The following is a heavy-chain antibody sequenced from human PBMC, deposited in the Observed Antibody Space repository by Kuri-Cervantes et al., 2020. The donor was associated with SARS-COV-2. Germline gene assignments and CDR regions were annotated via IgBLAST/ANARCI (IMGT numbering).Heavy chain of an antibody. CDR1: GGSISSHY. J-gene: IGHJ6*04. V-gene: IGHV4-59*11. D-gene: IGHD4-23*01. Sequence: GSLRLSCTVSGGSISSHYWSWIRQPPGKGLEWIGYIYYSGSTYYNPSLESRVTISVDTSKNQFSLKLSSVTAADTAVYYCARPGGFLDVWGKGTTVTVSS. CDR3: ARPGGFLDV. CDR2: IYYSGST.